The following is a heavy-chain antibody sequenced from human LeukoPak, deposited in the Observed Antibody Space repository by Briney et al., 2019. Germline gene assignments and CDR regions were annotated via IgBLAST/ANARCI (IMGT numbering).Heavy chain of an antibody. D-gene: IGHD5-24*01. CDR1: GGSISSGGYY. J-gene: IGHJ4*02. CDR3: ARIISSEMVTISGFYFDY. V-gene: IGHV4-31*03. Sequence: SETLSLTCTVSGGSISSGGYYWGWIRQHPGKGLEWIGYIYYSGSTYYNPSLKSRVTISVDTSKNQFSLKLSSVTAADTAVYYCARIISSEMVTISGFYFDYWGQGTLVTVSS. CDR2: IYYSGST.